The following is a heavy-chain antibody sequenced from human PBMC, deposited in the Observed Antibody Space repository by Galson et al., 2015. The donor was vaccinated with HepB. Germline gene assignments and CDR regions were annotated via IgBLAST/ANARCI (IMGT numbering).Heavy chain of an antibody. V-gene: IGHV3-23*01. D-gene: IGHD5-24*01. CDR1: GFTFSSYA. Sequence: SLRLSCAASGFTFSSYAMHWVRQAPGKGLEWVSAISGSGGSTYYADSVKGRFTISRDNSKNTLYLQMNSLRAEDTAVYYCAKPREMATTSYYFDYWGQGTLVTVSS. J-gene: IGHJ4*02. CDR2: ISGSGGST. CDR3: AKPREMATTSYYFDY.